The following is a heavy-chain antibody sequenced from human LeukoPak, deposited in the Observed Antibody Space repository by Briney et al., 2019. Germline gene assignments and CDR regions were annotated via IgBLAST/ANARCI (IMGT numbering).Heavy chain of an antibody. CDR1: GGTFSSYA. D-gene: IGHD2-15*01. CDR2: IIPILGIA. V-gene: IGHV1-69*10. Sequence: SVKVSCKASGGTFSSYAISWVRQAPGQGLEWMGRIIPILGIANYAQKFQGRVTITADKSTSTAYMELSSLRSEDTAVYYCARDRPVVVEPTYFDQWGQGTLVTVSS. CDR3: ARDRPVVVEPTYFDQ. J-gene: IGHJ4*02.